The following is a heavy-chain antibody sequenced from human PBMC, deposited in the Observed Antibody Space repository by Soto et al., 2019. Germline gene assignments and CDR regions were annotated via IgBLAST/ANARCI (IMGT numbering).Heavy chain of an antibody. Sequence: QVHLVQSGAEVRKPGASVKVSCKGSGYTFTSYGIAWVRQAPGQGLEWMGWISAHNDNTNYAQKVQGRGTVTRDTSTSTAYMELRNLGSDDTAVYYCARGRYGDYWGQGALVTVSS. CDR2: ISAHNDNT. CDR1: GYTFTSYG. J-gene: IGHJ4*02. V-gene: IGHV1-18*01. CDR3: ARGRYGDY. D-gene: IGHD1-1*01.